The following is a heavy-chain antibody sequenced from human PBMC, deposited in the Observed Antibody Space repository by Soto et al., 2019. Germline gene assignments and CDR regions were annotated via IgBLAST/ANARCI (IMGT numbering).Heavy chain of an antibody. J-gene: IGHJ6*02. CDR2: ISYDGNNK. V-gene: IGHV3-30-3*01. CDR1: GFTFSTYA. CDR3: ASSADPNYYYYGMDV. D-gene: IGHD6-25*01. Sequence: GGSLRLSCAASGFTFSTYAMHWVRQAPGKGLEWVAVISYDGNNKYYADSVKGRFTISRDNSKNTLYLQMNSLRAEDTALFYCASSADPNYYYYGMDVWGLGTTVTVSS.